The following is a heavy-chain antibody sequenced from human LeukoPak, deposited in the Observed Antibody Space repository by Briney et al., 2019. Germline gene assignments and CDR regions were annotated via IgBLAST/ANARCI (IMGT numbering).Heavy chain of an antibody. V-gene: IGHV1-18*01. D-gene: IGHD3-3*01. Sequence: ASVKVSCKASGYTFTSYGISWVRQAPGQGLEWMGWISAYNCNTNYAQKLQGRVTMTTDTSTSTAYMELRSLRSDDTAVYYCARWGYYDFWSGYSGPYYFDYWGQGTLVTVSS. CDR3: ARWGYYDFWSGYSGPYYFDY. CDR2: ISAYNCNT. J-gene: IGHJ4*02. CDR1: GYTFTSYG.